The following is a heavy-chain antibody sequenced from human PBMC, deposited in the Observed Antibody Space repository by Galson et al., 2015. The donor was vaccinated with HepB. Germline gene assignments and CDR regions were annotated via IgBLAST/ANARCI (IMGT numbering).Heavy chain of an antibody. J-gene: IGHJ4*02. V-gene: IGHV3-53*01. CDR1: VFTVRNHY. CDR3: VGTTSKDY. D-gene: IGHD7-27*01. Sequence: SLRLSCAASVFTVRNHYMSWVRQAPGKGLEWVSVIYSAGSTYYADSVKGRFTISRDNSENTLYLQMNSLRTEDTAVYYCVGTTSKDYWGQGTLVTVSS. CDR2: IYSAGST.